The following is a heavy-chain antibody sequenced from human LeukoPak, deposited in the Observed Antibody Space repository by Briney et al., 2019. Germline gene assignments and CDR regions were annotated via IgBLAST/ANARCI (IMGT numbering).Heavy chain of an antibody. Sequence: ASVKVSCKASGYTFTSYYMHWVRQAPGQGLEWMGIINPSGGSTSYAQKLQGRVTMTRDMSTSTDYMELNSLRSEDTAVYYCARDSSVEDTAWWFDPWGQGTLVTVSS. D-gene: IGHD3-10*01. CDR3: ARDSSVEDTAWWFDP. V-gene: IGHV1-46*01. CDR2: INPSGGST. J-gene: IGHJ5*02. CDR1: GYTFTSYY.